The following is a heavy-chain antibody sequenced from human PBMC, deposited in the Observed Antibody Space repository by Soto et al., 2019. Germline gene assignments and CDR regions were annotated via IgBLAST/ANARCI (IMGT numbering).Heavy chain of an antibody. CDR1: GFAFSSYW. Sequence: GGSLRLSCAASGFAFSSYWMSWVRQAPGKGLEWVANIKQDGSEKYYVDSVKGRFTISRDNAKNSLYLQMNSLRAEDTAVYYCARESIVVVPAANGMDVWGQGTTVTVSS. D-gene: IGHD2-2*01. CDR3: ARESIVVVPAANGMDV. CDR2: IKQDGSEK. J-gene: IGHJ6*02. V-gene: IGHV3-7*03.